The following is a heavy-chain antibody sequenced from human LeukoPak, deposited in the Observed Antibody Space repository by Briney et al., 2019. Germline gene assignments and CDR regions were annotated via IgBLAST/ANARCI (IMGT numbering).Heavy chain of an antibody. D-gene: IGHD4-17*01. CDR1: GGSISSTIYY. J-gene: IGHJ5*02. Sequence: SETLSLTCTVSGGSISSTIYYWGWIRQPPGKGLEWIGSIYYRGSTYYNPSLKSRVAISVDTSKNQFSLKLSSVTAADTAVYYCASGPKERMTTVTTLWFDPWGQGTLVTVSS. CDR3: ASGPKERMTTVTTLWFDP. V-gene: IGHV4-39*07. CDR2: IYYRGST.